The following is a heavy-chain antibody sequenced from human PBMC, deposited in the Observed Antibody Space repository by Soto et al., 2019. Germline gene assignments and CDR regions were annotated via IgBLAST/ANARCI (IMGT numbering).Heavy chain of an antibody. V-gene: IGHV1-24*01. CDR3: TRGRIMITFGGAIIIDY. CDR1: GYTLTELS. Sequence: ASVKVSCKVSGYTLTELSMHWVRQAPGKGLEWMGGFDPEDGETIYAQKFQGRVTMTGNTSISTAYMELSSLKSEDTAMYYCTRGRIMITFGGAIIIDYWG. CDR2: FDPEDGET. J-gene: IGHJ4*01. D-gene: IGHD3-16*01.